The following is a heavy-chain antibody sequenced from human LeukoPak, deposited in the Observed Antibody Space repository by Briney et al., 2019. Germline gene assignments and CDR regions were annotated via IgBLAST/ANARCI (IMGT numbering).Heavy chain of an antibody. CDR1: GFTFSGYR. CDR3: ARIQGSSGWYGHNWFDP. J-gene: IGHJ5*02. Sequence: PGGSLRLSCAASGFTFSGYRMHWVRQAPGKGLVWVSRINSDGSDTTYADSVKGRFTICRDNAKNTLYLQMNSLRAEDTAVYYCARIQGSSGWYGHNWFDPWGQGTLVTVSS. D-gene: IGHD6-19*01. CDR2: INSDGSDT. V-gene: IGHV3-74*01.